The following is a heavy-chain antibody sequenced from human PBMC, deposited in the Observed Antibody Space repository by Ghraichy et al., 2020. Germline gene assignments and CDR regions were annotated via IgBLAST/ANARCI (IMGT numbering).Heavy chain of an antibody. CDR2: INHSGST. CDR3: ARSTRYDLWSGSRYYYYGMDF. D-gene: IGHD3-3*01. Sequence: IGEINHSGSTNYNPSLKSRVTISVDTSQNQFSLKLSSVTAADTAVYYCARSTRYDLWSGSRYYYYGMDFWG. V-gene: IGHV4-34*01. J-gene: IGHJ6*01.